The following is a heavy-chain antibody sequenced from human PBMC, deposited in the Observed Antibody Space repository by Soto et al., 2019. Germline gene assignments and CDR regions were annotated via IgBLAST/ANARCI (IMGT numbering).Heavy chain of an antibody. CDR3: ARFPRDCNKTSCYYADH. CDR1: GYDFNTNW. Sequence: HGESLKISCRGSGYDFNTNWFGWVRQLPGRGLEWVGIMYPGDSDTRYNPSLQGHVTLSADVTVSTAFLQWRSLKTSDTGIYFCARFPRDCNKTSCYYADHWGQGTQVTVSS. J-gene: IGHJ4*02. D-gene: IGHD2-2*01. CDR2: MYPGDSDT. V-gene: IGHV5-51*01.